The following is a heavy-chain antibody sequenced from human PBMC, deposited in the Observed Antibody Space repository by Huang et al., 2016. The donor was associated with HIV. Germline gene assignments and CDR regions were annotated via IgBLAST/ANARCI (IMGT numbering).Heavy chain of an antibody. V-gene: IGHV5-51*03. CDR2: IFPGNSNT. Sequence: EVQLVQSGVEVKKPGESLKSSCKGSGFSFTSYWIGWVRQMPGKGLEWMGIIFPGNSNTFDSPAFQGQVTISADKYTRTAYLQWSSLKASDSAIYYCAIHDSNDFTFDDWGQGTLVAVSS. CDR3: AIHDSNDFTFDD. D-gene: IGHD5-18*01. J-gene: IGHJ4*02. CDR1: GFSFTSYW.